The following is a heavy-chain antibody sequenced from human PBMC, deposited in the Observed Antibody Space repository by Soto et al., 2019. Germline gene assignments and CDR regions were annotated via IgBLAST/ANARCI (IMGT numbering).Heavy chain of an antibody. D-gene: IGHD3-10*01. CDR1: GASISSADYY. CDR3: ASIWFGDFDY. J-gene: IGHJ4*01. V-gene: IGHV4-30-4*01. Sequence: QVQLQESGPGLVKPSQTLSLTCTVSGASISSADYYWSWIRQPPGKGLEWIGYFHSSGATYKDPSLKSRVTISVDTSKNQISLKLDSVTDADTAIYYCASIWFGDFDYWGHGTLVTISS. CDR2: FHSSGAT.